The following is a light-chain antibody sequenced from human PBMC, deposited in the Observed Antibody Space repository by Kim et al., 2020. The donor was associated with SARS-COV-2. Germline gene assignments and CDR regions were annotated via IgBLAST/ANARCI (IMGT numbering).Light chain of an antibody. CDR3: QQSHTAPLLT. J-gene: IGKJ4*01. CDR2: AAS. CDR1: QNINSF. V-gene: IGKV1-39*01. Sequence: DIQMTQSPSSLAASVGDRVTITCRASQNINSFLIWYQQNPGKAPKLLIYAASTLQIGVPSRFSGSGSGTEFTLTITSLQPEDFATYYCQQSHTAPLLTFGGGTKVDIK.